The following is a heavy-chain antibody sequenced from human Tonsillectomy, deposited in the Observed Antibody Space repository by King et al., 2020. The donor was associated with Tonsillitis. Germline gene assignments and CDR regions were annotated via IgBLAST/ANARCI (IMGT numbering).Heavy chain of an antibody. D-gene: IGHD4-17*01. CDR1: GFTFSSYA. V-gene: IGHV3-23*04. J-gene: IGHJ4*01. CDR3: AKDSADDYGDYVFDY. Sequence: VQLVESGGGLVQPGGSLRLSCAASGFTFSSYAMSWVRQAPGKGLEWVSFISGSGGSTYYADSVKGRFTISRDNSKNTLYLQMNTLRAEDTAVYYYAKDSADDYGDYVFDYWGQGTLVTVSS. CDR2: ISGSGGST.